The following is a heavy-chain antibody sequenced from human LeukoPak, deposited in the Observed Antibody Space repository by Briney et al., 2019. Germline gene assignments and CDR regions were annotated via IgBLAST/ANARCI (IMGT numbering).Heavy chain of an antibody. J-gene: IGHJ6*02. V-gene: IGHV3-23*01. Sequence: PGGSLRLSCAASGFTFSSYAMSWVRQAPGKGLEWVSAISGSGGSTYYADSVKGRFTISRDNSKNTLYLQMNSLRAEDTAAYYCAKAGYYGSGSPWVDVWGQGTTVTVSS. CDR2: ISGSGGST. CDR1: GFTFSSYA. CDR3: AKAGYYGSGSPWVDV. D-gene: IGHD3-10*01.